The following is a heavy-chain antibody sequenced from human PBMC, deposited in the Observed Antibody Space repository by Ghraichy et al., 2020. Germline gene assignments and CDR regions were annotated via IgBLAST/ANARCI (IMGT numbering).Heavy chain of an antibody. CDR1: GFTFSNYA. Sequence: GGSLRLSCAASGFTFSNYAIHWVRQAPGKGLEWVAVISYDGSNKYYADSVKGRFTISRDNSKNTLFLQMNSLRTEDTAVYYCARAYDSGGRFDYWGQGTLVTVSS. J-gene: IGHJ4*02. V-gene: IGHV3-30*04. CDR3: ARAYDSGGRFDY. CDR2: ISYDGSNK. D-gene: IGHD3-22*01.